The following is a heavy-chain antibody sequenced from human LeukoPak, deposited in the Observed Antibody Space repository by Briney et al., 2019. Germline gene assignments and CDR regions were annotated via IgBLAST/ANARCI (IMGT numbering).Heavy chain of an antibody. Sequence: PGGSLRLSCATSGFTFSSYGMSWVRQAPGKGLEWVSAISGSGGSTYYADSVKGRFTISRDNAKNSLYLQMNSLRAEDTAVYYCARDVRGGSYLSDYWGQGTLVTVSS. CDR3: ARDVRGGSYLSDY. V-gene: IGHV3-23*01. J-gene: IGHJ4*02. CDR2: ISGSGGST. CDR1: GFTFSSYG. D-gene: IGHD1-26*01.